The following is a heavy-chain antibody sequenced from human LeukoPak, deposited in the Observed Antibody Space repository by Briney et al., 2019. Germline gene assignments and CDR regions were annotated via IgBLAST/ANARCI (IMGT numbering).Heavy chain of an antibody. D-gene: IGHD6-19*01. CDR1: GFSFNTYG. Sequence: PGGSLRLSCAASGFSFNTYGMHWVRQAPGKGLEWVAVIWYDGSNKYYADSVKGRFTISRDNSKNTLYLQMNSLRAEDTAVYYCARGWDSSGWYFFDYWGQGTLVTVSS. J-gene: IGHJ4*02. CDR3: ARGWDSSGWYFFDY. V-gene: IGHV3-33*08. CDR2: IWYDGSNK.